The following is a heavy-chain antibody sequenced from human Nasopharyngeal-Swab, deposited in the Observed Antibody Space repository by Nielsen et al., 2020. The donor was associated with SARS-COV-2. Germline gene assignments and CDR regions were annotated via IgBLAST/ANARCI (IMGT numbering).Heavy chain of an antibody. CDR2: MNSDGSRT. D-gene: IGHD3-16*01. J-gene: IGHJ3*01. CDR3: ARVDVHDAFDV. V-gene: IGHV3-74*01. CDR1: GFTFSSYW. Sequence: GESLKISCAASGFTFSSYWMHWVRQAPGEGLVWVSRMNSDGSRTSYADSVKGRFTISRDNAKNTLYLQMNSLRAEDTAVYYCARVDVHDAFDVWGQVTMVTVSS.